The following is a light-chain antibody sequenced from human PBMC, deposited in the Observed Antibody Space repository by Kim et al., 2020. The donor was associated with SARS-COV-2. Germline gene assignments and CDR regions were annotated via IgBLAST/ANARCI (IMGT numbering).Light chain of an antibody. CDR2: DVT. V-gene: IGLV2-14*03. CDR3: TSYTGSSTVV. Sequence: GQSITISCTGTSSDVGGYNYVSWYQQHPDKAPKLMIYDVTNRPSGVSNRFSGSKSGNTASLTISGLQAEDEADYYCTSYTGSSTVVFGGGTQLTVL. J-gene: IGLJ2*01. CDR1: SSDVGGYNY.